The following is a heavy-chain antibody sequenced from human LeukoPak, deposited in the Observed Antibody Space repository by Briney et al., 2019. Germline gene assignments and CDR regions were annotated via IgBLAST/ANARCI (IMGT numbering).Heavy chain of an antibody. Sequence: ASVEVSCKASGGTFSSYAISWVRQAPGQGLEWMGGIIPIFGTANYAQKFQGRVTITADESTSTAYMELSSLRSEDTAVYYCARDIPRCSSSWHPYYYYYMDVWGKGTTVTVSS. CDR2: IIPIFGTA. CDR3: ARDIPRCSSSWHPYYYYYMDV. CDR1: GGTFSSYA. D-gene: IGHD6-13*01. V-gene: IGHV1-69*01. J-gene: IGHJ6*03.